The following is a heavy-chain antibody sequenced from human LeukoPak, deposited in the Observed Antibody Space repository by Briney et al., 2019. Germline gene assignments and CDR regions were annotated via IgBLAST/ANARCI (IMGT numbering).Heavy chain of an antibody. D-gene: IGHD5-18*01. Sequence: GGSLTLSCAVSGLTVSSLAMRWVRHSPGEGREWVSAISGSGASTYFADSVKGRLTISRDNSKNTLFLQMNSLRTEDSAVYYCAKDPTSGYSYGLPWGQGTLVTVSS. J-gene: IGHJ5*02. V-gene: IGHV3-23*01. CDR2: ISGSGAST. CDR3: AKDPTSGYSYGLP. CDR1: GLTVSSLA.